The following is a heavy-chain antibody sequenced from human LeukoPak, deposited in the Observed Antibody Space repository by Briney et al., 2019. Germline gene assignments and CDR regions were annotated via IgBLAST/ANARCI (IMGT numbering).Heavy chain of an antibody. V-gene: IGHV4-30-4*01. CDR2: IYYSGST. CDR3: ARAEYYYDSSGTLRPCYFDY. D-gene: IGHD3-22*01. CDR1: GGSISSGGYY. Sequence: PSQTLSLTCTVSGGSISSGGYYWSWIRQPPGKGLEWIGYIYYSGSTYYNPSLKTRVTISVDTSKNQFSLKLSSVTAADTAVYYCARAEYYYDSSGTLRPCYFDYWGQGTLVTVSS. J-gene: IGHJ4*02.